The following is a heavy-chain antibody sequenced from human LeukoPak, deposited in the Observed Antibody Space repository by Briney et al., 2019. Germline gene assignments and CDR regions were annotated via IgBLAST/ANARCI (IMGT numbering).Heavy chain of an antibody. CDR3: AREGGTYYDILTGYYRRTHWYFDL. D-gene: IGHD3-9*01. CDR2: IYSGGST. J-gene: IGHJ2*01. CDR1: GLTVSSNY. Sequence: GGSLRLSCAASGLTVSSNYMSWVRQAPGKGLEWVLVIYSGGSTYYADSVKGRFTISRDNSKNTLYLQMNSLRAEDTAVYYCAREGGTYYDILTGYYRRTHWYFDLWGRGTLVTVSS. V-gene: IGHV3-66*01.